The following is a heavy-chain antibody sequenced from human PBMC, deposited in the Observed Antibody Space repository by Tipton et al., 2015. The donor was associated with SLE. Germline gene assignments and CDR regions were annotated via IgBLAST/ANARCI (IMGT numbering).Heavy chain of an antibody. CDR3: ARETSWVDY. CDR2: IYYSGNT. V-gene: IGHV4-31*03. D-gene: IGHD7-27*01. J-gene: IGHJ4*02. Sequence: TLSLTCTVSGGSISSSDYYWTWIRQHPGKGLEWIGYIYYSGNTYYNPSLKSRITISVDTSTNQFSLKLNSVTAADTAVYYCARETSWVDYWGQGTLVTVSS. CDR1: GGSISSSDYY.